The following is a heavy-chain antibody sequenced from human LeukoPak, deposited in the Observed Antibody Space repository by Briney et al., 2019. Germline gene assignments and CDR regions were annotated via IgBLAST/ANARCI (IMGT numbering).Heavy chain of an antibody. CDR1: GVSISAYY. V-gene: IGHV4-4*07. Sequence: SETLSLTCSVSGVSISAYYWSWIRQPAGKGLEWIGRIYPGESIYASENTNYNPSLKSRVSMSGDTSKNQVSLKLRSVTAADTAVYXCAXDXTTXTTISDSWGQGTLVTVSS. CDR3: AXDXTTXTTISDS. CDR2: IYPGESIYASENT. D-gene: IGHD4-17*01. J-gene: IGHJ4*02.